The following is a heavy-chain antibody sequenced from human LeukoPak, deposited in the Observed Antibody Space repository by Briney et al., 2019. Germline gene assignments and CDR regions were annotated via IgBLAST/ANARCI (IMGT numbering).Heavy chain of an antibody. CDR1: GDSVSSNSAA. V-gene: IGHV6-1*01. J-gene: IGHJ4*02. D-gene: IGHD2-21*01. CDR2: TYYKSKWYN. Sequence: SQTLSLTCAISGDSVSSNSAAWNWIRQSPSRGLEWLGRTYYKSKWYNNYAISVKSRITINPGTSENQFSLQLTSVTPEDTAVYYCARGDIPLDYWGQGTLVTVSS. CDR3: ARGDIPLDY.